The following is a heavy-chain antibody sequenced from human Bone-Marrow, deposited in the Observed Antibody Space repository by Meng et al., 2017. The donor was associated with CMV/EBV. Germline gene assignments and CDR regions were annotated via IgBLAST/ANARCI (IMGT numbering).Heavy chain of an antibody. V-gene: IGHV1-2*02. Sequence: ASVKVSCKASGYIFTDSYIHWVRQAPGQGLEWMGWINPNSGSTNYAQKFQGRVTMTRDTSVSTGYMEVSRLRSDDTAVYYCARSLENWFDPWGQGTLVTVSS. J-gene: IGHJ5*02. D-gene: IGHD1-1*01. CDR2: INPNSGST. CDR1: GYIFTDSY. CDR3: ARSLENWFDP.